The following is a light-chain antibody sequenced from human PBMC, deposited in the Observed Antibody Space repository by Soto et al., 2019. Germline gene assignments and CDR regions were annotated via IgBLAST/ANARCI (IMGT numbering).Light chain of an antibody. CDR2: KAS. CDR3: QHYIGYSGM. V-gene: IGKV1-5*03. CDR1: QSLNSW. Sequence: DIQMTQSPSTLSASVGDRDTITCRASQSLNSWLAWYQHKPGQAPKLLIHKASILASGVPSRFSGSDSGAEFTLSISSLQPEDFATYYCQHYIGYSGMFGQGTKVDIK. J-gene: IGKJ1*01.